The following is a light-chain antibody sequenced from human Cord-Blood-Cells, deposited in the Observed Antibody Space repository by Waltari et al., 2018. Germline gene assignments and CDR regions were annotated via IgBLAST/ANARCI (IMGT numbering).Light chain of an antibody. CDR2: EVS. V-gene: IGLV2-8*01. CDR3: SSYAGSNDWGV. CDR1: SSDGGGYNY. J-gene: IGLJ2*01. Sequence: QSALTQPPSASGAPGQSVTIPCTGTSSDGGGYNYVSWYQQHPGKAPKLMIYEVSKRPSGVPDRFSGSKSGNTASLTVSGLQAEDEADYYCSSYAGSNDWGVFGGGTKLTVL.